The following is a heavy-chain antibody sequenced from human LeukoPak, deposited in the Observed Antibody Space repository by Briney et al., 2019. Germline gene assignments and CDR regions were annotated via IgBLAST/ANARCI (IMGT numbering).Heavy chain of an antibody. Sequence: GGSLRLSCAASGFTFSSYSMNWVRQAPGKGLEWVSSISSSSSYIYYADSVKGRFTISRDNAKNSLYLQMNSLRDEDTAVYYCARAPYSGSYDAFDIWGQGTMVTVSS. V-gene: IGHV3-21*01. CDR3: ARAPYSGSYDAFDI. CDR2: ISSSSSYI. J-gene: IGHJ3*02. D-gene: IGHD1-26*01. CDR1: GFTFSSYS.